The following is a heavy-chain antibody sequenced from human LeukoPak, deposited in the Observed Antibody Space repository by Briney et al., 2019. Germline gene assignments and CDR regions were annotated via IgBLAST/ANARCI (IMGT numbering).Heavy chain of an antibody. CDR2: MNPNSGNT. V-gene: IGHV1-8*01. CDR1: GYTFTSYD. J-gene: IGHJ4*02. CDR3: ARRLNYGYVWGSYHLDY. D-gene: IGHD3-16*02. Sequence: ASVKVSCKASGYTFTSYDINWVRQATGQGLEWMGWMNPNSGNTGYAQKFQGRVTMTRNTSISTAYMELSSLRSEDTAVYYCARRLNYGYVWGSYHLDYWGQGTLVTVSS.